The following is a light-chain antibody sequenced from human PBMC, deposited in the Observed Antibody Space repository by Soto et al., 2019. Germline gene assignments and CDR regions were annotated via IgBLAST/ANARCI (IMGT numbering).Light chain of an antibody. CDR2: RNN. CDR3: AAWDDSLYVV. Sequence: QSVLTRPPSASGTPGQRVTISCSGSSSNIGSNYVYWYQQLPGTAPKLLIYRNNQRPSGVPDRFSGSKSGTSASLAISGLRSEDEADYYCAAWDDSLYVVFGGGTQLTVL. CDR1: SSNIGSNY. V-gene: IGLV1-47*01. J-gene: IGLJ2*01.